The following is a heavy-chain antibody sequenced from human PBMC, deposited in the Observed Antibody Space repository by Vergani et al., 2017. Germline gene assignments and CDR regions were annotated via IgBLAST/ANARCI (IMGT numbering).Heavy chain of an antibody. J-gene: IGHJ4*02. CDR2: IYHSGST. CDR1: GYSLSSGYY. D-gene: IGHD6-13*01. CDR3: ARRGDSSSF. Sequence: QVQLPESGPGLVKTSETLSLTCAVSGYSLSSGYYWGWIRQPPGKGLEWIGSIYHSGSTDYNPSLKSRVTISVDTSKNQFSLKLSSVTAADTAVYYCARRGDSSSFWGQGTLVTVSS. V-gene: IGHV4-38-2*01.